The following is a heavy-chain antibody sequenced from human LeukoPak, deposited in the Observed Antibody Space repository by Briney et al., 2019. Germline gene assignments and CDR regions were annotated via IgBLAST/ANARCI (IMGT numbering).Heavy chain of an antibody. CDR3: ARDRGQVATIRGDAFDI. V-gene: IGHV4-59*12. CDR2: IYSGST. Sequence: GSLRLSCAASGFTFSSYAMSWVRQAPGKGLEWIGYIYSGSTNYNPSLKSRVTISVDTSKNQFSLKLSSVTAADTAVYYCARDRGQVATIRGDAFDIWGQGTMVTVSS. D-gene: IGHD5-12*01. CDR1: GFTFSSYA. J-gene: IGHJ3*02.